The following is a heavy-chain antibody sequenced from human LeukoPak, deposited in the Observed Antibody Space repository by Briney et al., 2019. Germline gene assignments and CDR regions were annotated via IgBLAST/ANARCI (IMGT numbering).Heavy chain of an antibody. CDR1: GFTFSSYA. CDR3: ANMVRGVIRDFDY. D-gene: IGHD3-10*01. J-gene: IGHJ4*02. V-gene: IGHV3-30-3*01. CDR2: ISYDGSNK. Sequence: GGSLRLSCAASGFTFSSYAMHWVRQAPGKGLEWVAVISYDGSNKYYADSVKGRFTISRDNSKNTLYLQMNSLRAEDTAVYYCANMVRGVIRDFDYWGQGTLVTVSS.